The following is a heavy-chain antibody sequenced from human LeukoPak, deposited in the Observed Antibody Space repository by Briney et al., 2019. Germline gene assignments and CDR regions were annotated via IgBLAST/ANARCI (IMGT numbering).Heavy chain of an antibody. J-gene: IGHJ3*02. Sequence: GESRKISCKGSGYSFTSYWIGWVREMPGKGLGWRGIIYPGDSDTRYSPSFQGQVSISADNSISTADLQWSSLKASDTAMYYCATREMATRGVAFDIWGQGTMVTVSS. D-gene: IGHD5-24*01. CDR3: ATREMATRGVAFDI. CDR1: GYSFTSYW. V-gene: IGHV5-51*01. CDR2: IYPGDSDT.